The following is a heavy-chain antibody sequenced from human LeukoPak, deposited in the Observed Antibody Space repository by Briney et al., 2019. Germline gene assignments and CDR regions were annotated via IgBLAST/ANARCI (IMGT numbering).Heavy chain of an antibody. CDR1: GFTFSSYW. Sequence: GGSLRLSCAASGFTFSSYWMSWVRQVPGKGLEWVANIKQDGSEKYYVDSVKGRFTISRDNAKNSLYLQMNSLRAEDTAVYYCARLGTNRWLQFWSLDYWGQGTLVTVSS. CDR2: IKQDGSEK. V-gene: IGHV3-7*01. D-gene: IGHD5-24*01. J-gene: IGHJ4*02. CDR3: ARLGTNRWLQFWSLDY.